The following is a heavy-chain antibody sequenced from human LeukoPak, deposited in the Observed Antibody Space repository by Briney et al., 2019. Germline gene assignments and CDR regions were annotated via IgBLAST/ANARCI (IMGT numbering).Heavy chain of an antibody. CDR2: ISDSGST. V-gene: IGHV4-59*01. CDR1: GDSIRRYY. J-gene: IGHJ2*01. CDR3: ARMAYGDPHFYWYFDL. D-gene: IGHD4-17*01. Sequence: SETLSLTCTVSGDSIRRYYWSWIRQAPGKELDWIGYISDSGSTNYNPSLKSRVTISEDTSKNQLSLKLSSVTAADPAVYHCARMAYGDPHFYWYFDLWGRGTLVTVSS.